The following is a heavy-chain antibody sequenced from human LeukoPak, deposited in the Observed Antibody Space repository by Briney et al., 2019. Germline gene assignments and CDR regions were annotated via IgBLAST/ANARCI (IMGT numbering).Heavy chain of an antibody. J-gene: IGHJ5*02. CDR1: GGTFSSYA. CDR2: IIPILGIA. Sequence: SVKVSCKASGGTFSSYAISWVRQAPGQGLEWMGRIIPILGIANYAQKFQGRVTITADKSTSTAYMELSSLRSEDTAVYYCARETFYGSGSHTNWFDPWGQGTLVTVSS. V-gene: IGHV1-69*04. CDR3: ARETFYGSGSHTNWFDP. D-gene: IGHD3-10*01.